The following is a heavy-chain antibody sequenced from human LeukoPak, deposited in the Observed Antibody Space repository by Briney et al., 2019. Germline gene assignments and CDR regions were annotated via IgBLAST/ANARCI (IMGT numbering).Heavy chain of an antibody. D-gene: IGHD5-24*01. J-gene: IGHJ4*02. CDR1: GFTFTNSA. V-gene: IGHV1-58*02. Sequence: SVTVSCKASGFTFTNSAMQWVRQARGQRLEWVGWIVVASGNTKYAQKFQERVTITRDMSTSTAYMELSSLRPEDTAVYYCAAAPIEMRQRGFDYWGQGTLVTVSS. CDR2: IVVASGNT. CDR3: AAAPIEMRQRGFDY.